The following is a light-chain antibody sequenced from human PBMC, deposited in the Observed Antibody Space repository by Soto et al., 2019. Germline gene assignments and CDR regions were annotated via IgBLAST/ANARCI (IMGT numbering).Light chain of an antibody. CDR1: QSVDSNC. V-gene: IGKV3-20*01. J-gene: IGKJ1*01. Sequence: EMVLTQSPGTLSLSPGERATLSCRTSQSVDSNCLAWYQQKPGQAPRLLIYGASNRATVIPDRFSGSGSGTDFTLTISRLEPEDFAVYYCQQYGSSPQTFGQGTRVEVK. CDR3: QQYGSSPQT. CDR2: GAS.